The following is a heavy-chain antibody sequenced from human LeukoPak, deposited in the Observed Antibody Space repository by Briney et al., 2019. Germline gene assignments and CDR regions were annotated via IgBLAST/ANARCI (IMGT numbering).Heavy chain of an antibody. CDR1: GCTFSDYY. V-gene: IGHV3-11*04. Sequence: GGSLRLSCAASGCTFSDYYMSWIRQAPGKGLKWVSYISSSGSTIYYADSVKGRFTISRDNAKNSLYLQMNSLRAEDTAVYYCARVSPRYCSSTSCAGALTYYFDYWGQGTLVTVSS. CDR3: ARVSPRYCSSTSCAGALTYYFDY. D-gene: IGHD2-2*01. CDR2: ISSSGSTI. J-gene: IGHJ4*02.